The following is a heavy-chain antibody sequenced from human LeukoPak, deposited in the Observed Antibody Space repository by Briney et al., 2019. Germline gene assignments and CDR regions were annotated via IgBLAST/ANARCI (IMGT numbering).Heavy chain of an antibody. CDR1: GYSFTSYW. D-gene: IGHD6-13*01. CDR2: TYPGDSDT. V-gene: IGHV5-51*01. Sequence: PGESLKISCKGSGYSFTSYWIGWVRQMPGKGLEWMGITYPGDSDTRHSPSFQGQVTISADKSISTAYLQWSSLKASDTAMYYCARHGYSSSWYTNWSYYYYMDVWGKGTTVTVSS. J-gene: IGHJ6*03. CDR3: ARHGYSSSWYTNWSYYYYMDV.